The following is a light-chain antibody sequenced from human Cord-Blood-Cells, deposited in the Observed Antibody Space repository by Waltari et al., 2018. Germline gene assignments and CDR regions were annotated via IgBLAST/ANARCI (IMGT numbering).Light chain of an antibody. CDR1: QSISSY. J-gene: IGKJ4*01. CDR3: QQSYSTPPLT. V-gene: IGKV1-39*01. CDR2: AAS. Sequence: DIQMTQSPSSMSASVGDRVTITCRASQSISSYLNWYQQKPGKAPKLLIYAASSLQSGVPSRFSGSGSGTEFTLTISSLQPEEFATYDCQQSYSTPPLTCGGGTKVESK.